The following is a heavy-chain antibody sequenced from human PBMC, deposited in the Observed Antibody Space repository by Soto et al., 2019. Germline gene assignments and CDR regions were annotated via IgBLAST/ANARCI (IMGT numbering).Heavy chain of an antibody. J-gene: IGHJ6*03. CDR3: ARNFYYYHYMDV. Sequence: EVQLLESGGGLVQPGGSLRLSCAASGFTFSSYAMSWVRQAPGKGLEWVSSMTGSGGSTYYADSVKGRFTISRDNSKNTLYLQFSSLRAEDTAVYYCARNFYYYHYMDVWGKGTTVTVSS. CDR2: MTGSGGST. D-gene: IGHD3-3*01. V-gene: IGHV3-23*01. CDR1: GFTFSSYA.